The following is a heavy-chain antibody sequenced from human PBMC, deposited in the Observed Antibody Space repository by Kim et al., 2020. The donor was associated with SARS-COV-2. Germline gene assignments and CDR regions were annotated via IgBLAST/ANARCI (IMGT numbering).Heavy chain of an antibody. D-gene: IGHD3-10*01. J-gene: IGHJ4*02. CDR3: ARVDTMIRGVVQSFDY. V-gene: IGHV4-30-2*05. Sequence: PSLKGRVTISIDTPKSQFALKLGSVDAADTAVYYCARVDTMIRGVVQSFDYWGQGTLVTVSS.